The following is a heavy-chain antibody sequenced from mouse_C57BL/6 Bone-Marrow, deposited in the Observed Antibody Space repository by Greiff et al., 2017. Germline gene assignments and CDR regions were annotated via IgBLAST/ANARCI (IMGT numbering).Heavy chain of an antibody. CDR1: GFSFNNYA. J-gene: IGHJ4*01. V-gene: IGHV10-1*01. CDR2: IRSKSNNYAT. D-gene: IGHD2-4*01. Sequence: EVKLVESGGGLVKPKGSLKLSCAASGFSFNNYAMNWVRQAPGKGLEWVARIRSKSNNYATYYAVSVKDRFTISRDDSEIMLYLQMNNLKTEDTAMYYCVSLYDYDGTMDYWGQGTSVTVSS. CDR3: VSLYDYDGTMDY.